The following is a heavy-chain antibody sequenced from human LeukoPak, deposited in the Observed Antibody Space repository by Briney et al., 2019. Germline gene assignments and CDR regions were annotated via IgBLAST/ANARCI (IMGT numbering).Heavy chain of an antibody. CDR2: VSHSGSI. Sequence: SETLSLTCTVSGGSISSSSYSRGWIRQPPGKGLEWIGSVSHSGSINYDPSLKNRVTISVDTSKNQFSLKLSSVSAADTAVYYCWAIVTTIKLDFWGQGTLVTVSS. D-gene: IGHD5-12*01. CDR1: GGSISSSSYS. V-gene: IGHV4-39*01. J-gene: IGHJ4*02. CDR3: WAIVTTIKLDF.